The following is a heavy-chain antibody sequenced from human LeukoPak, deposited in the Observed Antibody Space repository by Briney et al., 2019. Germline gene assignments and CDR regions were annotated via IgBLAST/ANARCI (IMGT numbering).Heavy chain of an antibody. CDR2: ISSSSSYI. J-gene: IGHJ4*02. Sequence: GGSLRLSCAASGFTFSSYSMNWVRRAPGKGLEWVSSISSSSSYIYYADSVKGRFTISRDNAKNSLYLQMNSLRAEDTAVYYCARDRIVASYYFDYWGQGTLVTVSS. CDR1: GFTFSSYS. V-gene: IGHV3-21*01. D-gene: IGHD5-12*01. CDR3: ARDRIVASYYFDY.